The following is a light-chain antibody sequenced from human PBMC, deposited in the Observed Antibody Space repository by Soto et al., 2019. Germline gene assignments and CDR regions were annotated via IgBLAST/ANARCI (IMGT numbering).Light chain of an antibody. V-gene: IGKV1-39*01. CDR2: AAS. Sequence: DIQMTQAPSSLPASVGDRVTITCRASQTIGNYLNWYQQRPGKAPNLLISAASTLQSGVPSRFSGSGSGTDFTLTITSLQPEDFATYYCQQSYKTPRTFGQGTKVEIK. CDR3: QQSYKTPRT. CDR1: QTIGNY. J-gene: IGKJ1*01.